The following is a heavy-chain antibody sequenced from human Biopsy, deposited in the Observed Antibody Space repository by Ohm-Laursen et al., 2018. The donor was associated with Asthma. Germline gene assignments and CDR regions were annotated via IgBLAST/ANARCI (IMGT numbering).Heavy chain of an antibody. J-gene: IGHJ6*02. V-gene: IGHV1-18*01. Sequence: GSSVKVSCKTSGYTFNSAGITWARQAPGQGIEWMGWISVYNGNTKDAQKLQDRVTMITDTSTSTAYMELRSLRSDDTAVYFCARAVDYSHYYGIDVWGQGTTVTVS. CDR2: ISVYNGNT. CDR3: ARAVDYSHYYGIDV. CDR1: GYTFNSAG. D-gene: IGHD3-10*01.